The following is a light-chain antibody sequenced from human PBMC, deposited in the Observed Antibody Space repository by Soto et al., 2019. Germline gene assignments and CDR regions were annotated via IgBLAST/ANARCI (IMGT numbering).Light chain of an antibody. V-gene: IGLV7-46*01. CDR3: LLYYSAVGLV. Sequence: QAVVTQEPSLTVSPGGTVTLTCASNTGTVTSGHYPYWFQQKPGQAPRTLIYDTTNRHSWTPARFSGSLLGGKAALTLSGAQPEDEAEYFCLLYYSAVGLVFGGGTKLTDL. CDR1: TGTVTSGHY. J-gene: IGLJ2*01. CDR2: DTT.